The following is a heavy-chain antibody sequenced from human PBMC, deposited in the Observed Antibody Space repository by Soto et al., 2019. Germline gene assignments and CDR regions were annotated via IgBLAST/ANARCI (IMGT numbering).Heavy chain of an antibody. CDR2: VYNSGST. D-gene: IGHD3-22*01. CDR3: AIYFSGYNVRGGYYWFDP. J-gene: IGHJ5*02. V-gene: IGHV4-59*10. Sequence: SETLSLTCTVSVGSFSSYYWSWIRQPAGKGLEWIGSVYNSGSTNYNPSLKSRVTISVATSKNQFSLKLTSVTAAATAVYYCAIYFSGYNVRGGYYWFDPWGQGTLVTVSS. CDR1: VGSFSSYY.